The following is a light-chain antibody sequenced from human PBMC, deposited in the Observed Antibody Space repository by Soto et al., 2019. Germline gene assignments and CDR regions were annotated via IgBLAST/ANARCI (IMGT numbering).Light chain of an antibody. V-gene: IGLV1-47*01. CDR3: AAWDDSLSGLYV. J-gene: IGLJ1*01. CDR1: SSNIGSNY. CDR2: RNN. Sequence: QSVLTQPPSASGTPGQRVTIPCSGPSSNIGSNYVYWYQQLPGTAPKLLIYRNNQRPSGVPDRFSGSKSGTSASLAISGLRSEDEADYYCAAWDDSLSGLYVFGTGTKLTVL.